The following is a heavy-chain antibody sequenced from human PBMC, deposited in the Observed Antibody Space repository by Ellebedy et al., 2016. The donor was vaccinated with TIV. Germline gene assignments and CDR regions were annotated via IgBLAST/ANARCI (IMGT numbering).Heavy chain of an antibody. D-gene: IGHD6-13*01. Sequence: MPSETLSLTCTVSGGSIASSSYYWSWIRQPPGKGLEWIGYIYYTGNIHYNPSIKSRVSIAVDTSKRQFSLKLSSVTAADTAIYYCASLSGQQLVLDDAFDIWGQGALVTVSS. CDR3: ASLSGQQLVLDDAFDI. J-gene: IGHJ3*02. CDR2: IYYTGNI. CDR1: GGSIASSSYY. V-gene: IGHV4-61*01.